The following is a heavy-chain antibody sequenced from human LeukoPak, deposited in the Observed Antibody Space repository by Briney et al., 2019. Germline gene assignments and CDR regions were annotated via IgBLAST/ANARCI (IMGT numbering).Heavy chain of an antibody. CDR3: ARAGYYDILTGYKTAFDI. CDR2: ISAYNGNT. J-gene: IGHJ3*02. CDR1: GYTFTSYG. D-gene: IGHD3-9*01. V-gene: IGHV1-18*01. Sequence: GASVKVSCKASGYTFTSYGISWVRQAPGQGLEWMGWISAYNGNTNYAQKLQGRVTMTTDTSTSTAYMELRSLRSDDTAVYYCARAGYYDILTGYKTAFDIWGQGTMVTVSS.